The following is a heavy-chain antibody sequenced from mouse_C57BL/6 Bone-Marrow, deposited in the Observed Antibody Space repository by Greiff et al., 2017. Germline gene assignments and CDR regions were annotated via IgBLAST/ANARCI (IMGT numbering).Heavy chain of an antibody. CDR2: IYPGDGDT. J-gene: IGHJ1*03. CDR3: ARSGLYYGNLWYFDV. D-gene: IGHD2-1*01. CDR1: GYAFSSYW. V-gene: IGHV1-80*01. Sequence: QVQLKQSGAELVKPGASVKISCKASGYAFSSYWMNWVKQRPGKGLEWIGQIYPGDGDTNYNGKFKGKATLTADKSSSTAYMQLSSLTSEDSAVYFCARSGLYYGNLWYFDVWGTGTTVTVSS.